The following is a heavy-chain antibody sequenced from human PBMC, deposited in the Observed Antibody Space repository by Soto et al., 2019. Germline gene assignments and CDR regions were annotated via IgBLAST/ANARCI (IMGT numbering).Heavy chain of an antibody. V-gene: IGHV4-34*01. J-gene: IGHJ4*02. Sequence: SETLSLTCAVYGGSFSGYYWSWIRQPPGKGLEWIGEINHCGSTNYNPSLKSRVTISVDTSKNQFSLKLSSVTAADTAVYYCARADRRDGYKFGYWGQGTLVTVSS. CDR1: GGSFSGYY. CDR2: INHCGST. CDR3: ARADRRDGYKFGY. D-gene: IGHD5-12*01.